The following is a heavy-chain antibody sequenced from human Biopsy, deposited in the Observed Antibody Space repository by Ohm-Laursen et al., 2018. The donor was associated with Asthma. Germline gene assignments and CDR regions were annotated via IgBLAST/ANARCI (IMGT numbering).Heavy chain of an antibody. Sequence: SVKVSCKISGYTLTDLSMHWVRQAPGQGLEWMGGHDHEEGGTVNAWRFQGRVTMTEDTSTDTAHMELSSLSSDDTAVYYCASDFPKDYVRYNFQFWGQGTLVTVSS. J-gene: IGHJ4*02. CDR1: GYTLTDLS. CDR3: ASDFPKDYVRYNFQF. CDR2: HDHEEGGT. D-gene: IGHD4-17*01. V-gene: IGHV1-24*01.